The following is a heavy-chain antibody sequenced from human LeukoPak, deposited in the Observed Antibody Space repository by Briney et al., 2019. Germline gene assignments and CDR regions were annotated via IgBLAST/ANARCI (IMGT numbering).Heavy chain of an antibody. CDR3: ARAATSGYRVTE. D-gene: IGHD3-22*01. CDR1: GFIFSSYP. V-gene: IGHV3-23*01. CDR2: ITDSGDST. J-gene: IGHJ6*01. Sequence: PGGSLRPSRAASGFIFSSYPMSWVRQAPGKGLEWVSSITDSGDSTYYADSVRGRFTISRDNSKNTLYLQLNSLRVEDTAVYFCARAATSGYRVTEWVHGTPVTVSS.